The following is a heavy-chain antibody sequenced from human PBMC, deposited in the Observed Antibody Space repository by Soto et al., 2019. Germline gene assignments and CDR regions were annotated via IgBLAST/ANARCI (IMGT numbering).Heavy chain of an antibody. D-gene: IGHD1-26*01. V-gene: IGHV3-9*01. CDR2: ITWNSGSI. J-gene: IGHJ2*01. CDR1: GFTFDDYA. CDR3: AKDVESGSYLYVDL. Sequence: EVQLVESGGGLVQPGRSLRLSCAASGFTFDDYAMHWVRQAPGKGLEWVSGITWNSGSIGYADSVKGRFTISRDNARNSLFLQMHSLRAEDTALYYCAKDVESGSYLYVDLWGRGTLVTVSS.